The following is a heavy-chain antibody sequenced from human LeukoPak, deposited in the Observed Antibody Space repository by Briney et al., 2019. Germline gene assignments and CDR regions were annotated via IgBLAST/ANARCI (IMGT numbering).Heavy chain of an antibody. Sequence: AGGSLRLSCAVSGFSFSSYAMGWVRQAPGKWLEWVSSISGSGSGTYYADSVKGRFTISRDNSKNMLYLQTNTVRAEDKAVYYCAKAVSGAKVFDYWGQGTVVAVSS. CDR2: ISGSGSGT. J-gene: IGHJ4*02. D-gene: IGHD5/OR15-5a*01. CDR3: AKAVSGAKVFDY. V-gene: IGHV3-23*01. CDR1: GFSFSSYA.